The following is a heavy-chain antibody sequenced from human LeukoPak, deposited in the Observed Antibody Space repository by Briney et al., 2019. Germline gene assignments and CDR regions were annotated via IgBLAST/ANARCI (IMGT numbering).Heavy chain of an antibody. CDR1: GGSVSDYY. J-gene: IGHJ6*03. Sequence: SETLSLTCTISGGSVSDYYWSWIRQPPGKGLEWIGEINHSGGTKYNPSLKSRVTISVDTSKNQFSLKLSSVTAADTAMYYCARVKDPGGYYYYYYMDVWGKGTTVTVSS. D-gene: IGHD3-16*01. CDR2: INHSGGT. CDR3: ARVKDPGGYYYYYYMDV. V-gene: IGHV4-34*01.